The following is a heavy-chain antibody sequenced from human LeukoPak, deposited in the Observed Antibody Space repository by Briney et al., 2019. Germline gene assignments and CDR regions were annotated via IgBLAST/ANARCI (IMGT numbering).Heavy chain of an antibody. CDR3: ARATWPLTAVFDY. CDR1: GGSISNYY. Sequence: PSETLSLTCTVSGGSISNYYWSWIRQPPWKGLEWIGYIFYSGSTNYNPSLKSRVTISVDTSKNQFSLKVSSVTAADTAVYYCARATWPLTAVFDYWGQGILVTVSS. CDR2: IFYSGST. V-gene: IGHV4-59*08. D-gene: IGHD5-24*01. J-gene: IGHJ4*02.